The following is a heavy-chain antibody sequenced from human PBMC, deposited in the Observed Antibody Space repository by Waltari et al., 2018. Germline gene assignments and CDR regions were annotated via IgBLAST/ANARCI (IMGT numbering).Heavy chain of an antibody. CDR2: IDYSGDT. CDR1: GGSISSSSYY. J-gene: IGHJ4*02. V-gene: IGHV4-39*01. D-gene: IGHD3-3*01. CDR3: ARNGEDYDKWSGAYDY. Sequence: QLQLQESGAGLVKPSETLSLTCTVSGGSISSSSYYWGWIRQPPGTGREWIGSIDYSGDTYYNTTIKSRVTIAVDTSKNQCSWKMSSVTAADKGGYYGARNGEDYDKWSGAYDYWGQGTLVTVSS.